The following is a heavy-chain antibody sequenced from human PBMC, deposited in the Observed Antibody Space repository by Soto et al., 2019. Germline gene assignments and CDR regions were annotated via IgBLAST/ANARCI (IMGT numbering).Heavy chain of an antibody. CDR3: NTALSYGERSRHYYYNGMDV. CDR2: IKSKTEGGTM. J-gene: IGHJ6*02. D-gene: IGHD4-17*01. Sequence: EVQLVESGGDLVKPGGSLRLSCAASGFTFSNAWMNWVRQAPGKGLEWVGRIKSKTEGGTMDYTAPVTGRFTISRDDSEITVYLHMSSAYTEVTALYSGNTALSYGERSRHYYYNGMDVWGQGTTVTVSS. V-gene: IGHV3-15*07. CDR1: GFTFSNAW.